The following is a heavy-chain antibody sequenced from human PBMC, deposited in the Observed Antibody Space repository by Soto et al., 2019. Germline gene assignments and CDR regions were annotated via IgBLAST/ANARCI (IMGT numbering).Heavy chain of an antibody. CDR1: GFTFSSYS. V-gene: IGHV3-48*01. J-gene: IGHJ4*02. D-gene: IGHD3-9*01. CDR3: ARDPGAWGDYDILTGYYSPDFDY. Sequence: PGGSLRLSCAASGFTFSSYSMNWVRQAPGKGLEWVSYISSSSSTIYYADSVKGRFTISRDNAKNSLYLQMNSLRAEDTAVYYCARDPGAWGDYDILTGYYSPDFDYWGQGTLVTSPQ. CDR2: ISSSSSTI.